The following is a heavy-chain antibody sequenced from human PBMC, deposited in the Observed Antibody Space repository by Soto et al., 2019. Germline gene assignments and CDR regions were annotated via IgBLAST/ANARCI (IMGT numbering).Heavy chain of an antibody. J-gene: IGHJ3*02. V-gene: IGHV4-30-4*01. CDR3: ARKGWPDVFDI. CDR2: IYYSGST. Sequence: QVQLQESGPGLVKPPQTLSLTCTVSGGSISSGDYYWSWIRQPPGKGLEWIGYIYYSGSTYYKSSLKSRVIISIDTSKNQFSLKLSSVTAADTAVYYCARKGWPDVFDIWGQGAMVTVSS. CDR1: GGSISSGDYY.